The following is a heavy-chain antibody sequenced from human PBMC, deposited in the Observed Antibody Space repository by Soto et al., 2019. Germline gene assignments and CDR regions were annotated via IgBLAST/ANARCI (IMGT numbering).Heavy chain of an antibody. J-gene: IGHJ4*02. CDR2: SIPIFGTA. CDR1: AGTFISYY. CDR3: AREPRDGYNMYYFDY. D-gene: IGHD5-12*01. V-gene: IGHV1-69*13. Sequence: SVKISFKHSAGTFISYYISWVRRAPGQGLEWMGGSIPIFGTANYARKFQGRVTITADESTSTAYMELSSLRSEDTAVYYCAREPRDGYNMYYFDYWGQGTLVTVSS.